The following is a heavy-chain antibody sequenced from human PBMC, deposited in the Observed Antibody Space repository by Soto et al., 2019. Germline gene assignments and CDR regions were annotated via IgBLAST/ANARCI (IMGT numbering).Heavy chain of an antibody. J-gene: IGHJ6*02. CDR1: GGSISSGGYS. D-gene: IGHD4-17*01. CDR2: IYGSGST. Sequence: SQTLSLTCALSGGSISSGGYSWSWIRQHPGKGLEWIGYIYGSGSTYYNPSLKSRLIMSLDTSKNQLSLKLTSVTAADTAVYYCARVNLDYVTGMDVWGPGTTVTVSS. CDR3: ARVNLDYVTGMDV. V-gene: IGHV4-31*11.